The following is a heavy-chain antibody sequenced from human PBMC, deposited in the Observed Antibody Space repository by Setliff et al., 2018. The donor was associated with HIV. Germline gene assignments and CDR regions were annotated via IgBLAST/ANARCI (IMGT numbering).Heavy chain of an antibody. CDR3: SRSYCGGDCSLVVDTNWFDP. Sequence: PSETLSLTCTVSGGSISSGDNYWSWIRQPAGKGLEWTGHIYTSGRTYYNPSLKSRVTISLDTSKNHFSLRLSSVTAADTAVYYCSRSYCGGDCSLVVDTNWFDPWGQGTLVTVSS. CDR2: IYTSGRT. D-gene: IGHD2-21*01. V-gene: IGHV4-61*09. CDR1: GGSISSGDNY. J-gene: IGHJ5*02.